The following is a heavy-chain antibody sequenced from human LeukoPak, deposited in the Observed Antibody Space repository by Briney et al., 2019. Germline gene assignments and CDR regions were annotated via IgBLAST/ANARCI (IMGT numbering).Heavy chain of an antibody. V-gene: IGHV1-2*02. Sequence: ASVKVSCKASGYTFTGYYLHWVRQAPGQGLEWMGCVNPNSGDTNYAQKFQGSVTMTRNTSISTVYMELSRLRSDDTAVYYCARTSNWFDPWGQGTLVTVSS. CDR2: VNPNSGDT. J-gene: IGHJ5*02. CDR1: GYTFTGYY. CDR3: ARTSNWFDP.